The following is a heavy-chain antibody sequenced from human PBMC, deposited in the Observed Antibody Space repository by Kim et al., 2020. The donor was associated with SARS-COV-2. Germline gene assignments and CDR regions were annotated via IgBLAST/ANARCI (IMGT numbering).Heavy chain of an antibody. CDR3: ARGLLVRGIFYYYYYMDV. D-gene: IGHD3-10*01. J-gene: IGHJ6*03. CDR1: GYTFTSYD. CDR2: MNPNSGNT. Sequence: ASVKVSCKASGYTFTSYDINWVRQATGQGLEWMGWMNPNSGNTGCAQKFQGRVTMTRNTSINTAYMELSSLRSEDTAVYYCARGLLVRGIFYYYYYMDVWGKGTTVTVSS. V-gene: IGHV1-8*01.